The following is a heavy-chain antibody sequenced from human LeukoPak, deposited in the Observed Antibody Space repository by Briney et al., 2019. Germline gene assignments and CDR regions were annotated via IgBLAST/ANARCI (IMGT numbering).Heavy chain of an antibody. CDR1: GKTLSDLS. Sequence: GSVKVSCKVSGKTLSDLSIHWLRQPPGKGLEWLGGSDPEDGERIYAQMFQGRVTMTEDTSIDTAYMELSSLRSDDTAVYYCVTGFTTMAVDYFDYWGQGTLVTVSP. J-gene: IGHJ4*02. D-gene: IGHD5-18*01. CDR2: SDPEDGER. CDR3: VTGFTTMAVDYFDY. V-gene: IGHV1-24*01.